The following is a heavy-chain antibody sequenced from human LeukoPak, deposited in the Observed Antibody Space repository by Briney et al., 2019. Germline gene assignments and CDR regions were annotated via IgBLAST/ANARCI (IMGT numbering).Heavy chain of an antibody. Sequence: ASVKVSCKTSGYSFTDYDIHWVRQATGQGLEWMGWMNPKTDNTEYVQKFQGRVTLTWTTSISTAYMELSSLKSEDTAVYFCARSGPISLRFWGQGTLVTVSS. CDR3: ARSGPISLRF. CDR1: GYSFTDYD. D-gene: IGHD2/OR15-2a*01. J-gene: IGHJ4*02. CDR2: MNPKTDNT. V-gene: IGHV1-8*01.